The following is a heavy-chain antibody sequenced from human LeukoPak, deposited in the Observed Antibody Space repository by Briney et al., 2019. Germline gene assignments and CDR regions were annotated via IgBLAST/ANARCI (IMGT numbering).Heavy chain of an antibody. CDR1: GYTFTGYY. CDR2: INPNSGGT. J-gene: IGHJ6*02. V-gene: IGHV1-2*02. D-gene: IGHD6-6*01. CDR3: ARGGNRPLLVFPIAAQYYYYGMDV. Sequence: ASVKVSCKASGYTFTGYYMHWVRQAPGQGLERMGWINPNSGGTNYAQKFQGRVTMTRDTSISTAYMELSRLRSDDTAVYYCARGGNRPLLVFPIAAQYYYYGMDVWGQGTTVTVSS.